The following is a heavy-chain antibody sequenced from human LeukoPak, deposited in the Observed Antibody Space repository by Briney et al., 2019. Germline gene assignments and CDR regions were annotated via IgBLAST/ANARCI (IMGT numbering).Heavy chain of an antibody. CDR2: IIPIFGTA. D-gene: IGHD5-18*01. V-gene: IGHV1-69*06. CDR1: GGTFSSYA. CDR3: ARGYSYSDPIDY. Sequence: SVKVSCKASGGTFSSYAISWVRQAPGQGLEWTGGIIPIFGTANYAQKFQGRVTITADKSTSTAYMEPSSLRSEDTAVYYCARGYSYSDPIDYWGQGTLVTVSS. J-gene: IGHJ4*02.